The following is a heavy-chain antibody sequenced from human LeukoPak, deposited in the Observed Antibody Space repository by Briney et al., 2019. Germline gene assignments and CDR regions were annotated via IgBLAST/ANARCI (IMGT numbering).Heavy chain of an antibody. Sequence: GASVKVSCKASDTFTSYGISWVRPAPGQGLEWMGWISAYNGNTNYAQKLQGRVTMTTDTSTRTAYMEMRSLRSDDTAVYYCARDYYGSGSYFSIDYWGQGTLVTVSS. V-gene: IGHV1-18*04. CDR1: DTFTSYG. J-gene: IGHJ4*02. CDR2: ISAYNGNT. D-gene: IGHD3-10*01. CDR3: ARDYYGSGSYFSIDY.